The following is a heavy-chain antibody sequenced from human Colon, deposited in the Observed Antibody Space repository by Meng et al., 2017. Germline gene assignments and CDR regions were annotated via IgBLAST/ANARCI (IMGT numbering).Heavy chain of an antibody. J-gene: IGHJ4*02. CDR1: GFTFSNYA. CDR2: ITGSGADT. Sequence: GGSLRLSCAASGFTFSNYAMNWVRQAPGKGLEWVSSITGSGADTYYVGPVRGRFTISRDNSKNTLYLHMNGLRAEDTAIYYCAKGAQMSCIGVRCYEFDYWGQGTLVTVSS. CDR3: AKGAQMSCIGVRCYEFDY. D-gene: IGHD2-15*01. V-gene: IGHV3-23*01.